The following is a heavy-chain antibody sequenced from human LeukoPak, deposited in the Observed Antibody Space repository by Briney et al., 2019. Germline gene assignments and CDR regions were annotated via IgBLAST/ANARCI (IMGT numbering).Heavy chain of an antibody. CDR3: ARVGLAVAVEYYYYYMDV. CDR1: GYTFTGYY. CDR2: INPNSGGT. V-gene: IGHV1-2*02. D-gene: IGHD6-19*01. J-gene: IGHJ6*03. Sequence: ASVKVSCKASGYTFTGYYMHWVRQAPGQGLEWMGWINPNSGGTNYAQKFQGRVTMTRDTSISTAYMELSRLRSDDTAVYYCARVGLAVAVEYYYYYMDVWGKGTTVTVSS.